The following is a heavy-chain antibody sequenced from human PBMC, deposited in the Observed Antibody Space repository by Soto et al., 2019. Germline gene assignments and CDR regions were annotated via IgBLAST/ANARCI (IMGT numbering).Heavy chain of an antibody. V-gene: IGHV3-30*18. D-gene: IGHD3-22*01. CDR3: AKGRNYYDSSGYCDY. Sequence: GGSLRLSCAASGFTFSSYGMHWVRQAPGKGLEWVAVISYDGSNKYYADSVKGRFTISRDNSKNTLYLQMNSLRAEDTAVYYCAKGRNYYDSSGYCDYWGQGTLVTVSS. CDR2: ISYDGSNK. CDR1: GFTFSSYG. J-gene: IGHJ4*02.